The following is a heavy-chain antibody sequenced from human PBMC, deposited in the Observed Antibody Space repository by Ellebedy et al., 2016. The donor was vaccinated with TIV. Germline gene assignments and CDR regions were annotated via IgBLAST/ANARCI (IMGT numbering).Heavy chain of an antibody. V-gene: IGHV3-15*01. CDR1: GFTFSHAW. Sequence: GESLKISCAASGFTFSHAWMNWVRQAPGKGLEWVGRIKTNTDHGTTDYAAPVKGRFTISRDDSENTLYLQMNSLKTEDTAVYYCTTQILKGYYWGQGTLVTVSS. CDR3: TTQILKGYY. CDR2: IKTNTDHGTT. J-gene: IGHJ4*02.